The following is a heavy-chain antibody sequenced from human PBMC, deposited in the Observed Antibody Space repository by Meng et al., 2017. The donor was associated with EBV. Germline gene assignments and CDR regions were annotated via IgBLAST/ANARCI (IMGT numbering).Heavy chain of an antibody. CDR1: AGIFRSDA. D-gene: IGHD3-10*01. V-gene: IGHV1-69*01. Sequence: VQVQPAGGGGREAGAWVVASCRTSAGIFRSDAVSWGRQAAGQGLGWMGGLIPMSGAPHYAKKFQDIATIIADESTSTHGMELNNLRFEDTAMYYCASESGRGFTPDYWGQGTLVTVSS. CDR2: LIPMSGAP. CDR3: ASESGRGFTPDY. J-gene: IGHJ4*02.